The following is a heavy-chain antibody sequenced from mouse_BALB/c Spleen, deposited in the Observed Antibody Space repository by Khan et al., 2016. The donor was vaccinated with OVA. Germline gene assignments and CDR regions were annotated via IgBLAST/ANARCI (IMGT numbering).Heavy chain of an antibody. Sequence: MQLEESGPELVKPGASVKISCKTSGYTFTENTLHWVKQSHGKSLEWIGVINPNNGVTSYNQKFKGKVTLTIDKSSSTAYMEFRSLTSEDSAVYYCARDAGGYWGQGTSVTVSS. CDR3: ARDAGGY. J-gene: IGHJ4*01. V-gene: IGHV1-18*01. CDR2: INPNNGVT. CDR1: GYTFTENT.